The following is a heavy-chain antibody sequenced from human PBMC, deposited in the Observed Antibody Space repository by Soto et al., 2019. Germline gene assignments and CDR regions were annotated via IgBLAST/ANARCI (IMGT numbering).Heavy chain of an antibody. Sequence: QLQLQESGSGLVKPSQTLSLTCAVSGGSISSGGYSWSWIRQPPGKGLEWIGYIYHGESTYYNPSLKSRVTISVDTSKNQFSLKLSSVTAADTAVYYCARAEGGIFDYWGQGTLVTVSS. V-gene: IGHV4-30-2*01. CDR3: ARAEGGIFDY. J-gene: IGHJ4*02. CDR1: GGSISSGGYS. CDR2: IYHGEST.